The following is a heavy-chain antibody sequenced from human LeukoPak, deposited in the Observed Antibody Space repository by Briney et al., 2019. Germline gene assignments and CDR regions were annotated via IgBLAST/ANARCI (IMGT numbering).Heavy chain of an antibody. CDR3: AKEGLRVGAPRNYFDY. V-gene: IGHV1-3*03. Sequence: GPSVTVSFKASGYSFTKYAIHWMRQAPGHRREGMGWITADDGDTKYSEDLQGRVTITSDTSATTTYIELSSLTSEDMAVYYCAKEGLRVGAPRNYFDYWGQGTLVTVSS. CDR1: GYSFTKYA. J-gene: IGHJ4*02. CDR2: ITADDGDT. D-gene: IGHD1-26*01.